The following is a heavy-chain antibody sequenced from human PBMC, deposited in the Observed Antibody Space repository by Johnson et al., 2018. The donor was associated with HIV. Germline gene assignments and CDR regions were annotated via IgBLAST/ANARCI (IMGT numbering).Heavy chain of an antibody. V-gene: IGHV3-13*01. Sequence: VQLVESGGGLVQPGGSLRLSCAASGFTFSNYDMHWVRQPAGRRLEWVSGIAATGDTYYPGSVKGRFTVSRENARNSLYLQLNSLRAGDSALYYCARGSYDGDAFDLWGQGTMVTVSS. J-gene: IGHJ3*01. CDR1: GFTFSNYD. CDR2: IAATGDT. CDR3: ARGSYDGDAFDL. D-gene: IGHD1-26*01.